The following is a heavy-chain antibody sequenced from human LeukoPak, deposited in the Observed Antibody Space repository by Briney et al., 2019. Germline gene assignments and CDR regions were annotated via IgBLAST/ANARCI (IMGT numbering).Heavy chain of an antibody. J-gene: IGHJ4*02. CDR3: ARDPPGDYYDSSGYYLVDY. Sequence: GRSLRLSCAASGFTFSSYAMHWVRQAPGKGLEWVAVISYDGSNKYYADSVKGRFTISRDNAKNSLYLQMNSLRAEDTAVYYCARDPPGDYYDSSGYYLVDYWGQGTLVTVSS. CDR2: ISYDGSNK. V-gene: IGHV3-30-3*01. D-gene: IGHD3-22*01. CDR1: GFTFSSYA.